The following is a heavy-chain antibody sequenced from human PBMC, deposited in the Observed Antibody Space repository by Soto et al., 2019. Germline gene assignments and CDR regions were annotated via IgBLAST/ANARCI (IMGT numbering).Heavy chain of an antibody. V-gene: IGHV4-39*01. CDR3: ERRERYDDAFDI. Sequence: SETLSLTCTVSGGSISSSSYYWGWIRQPPGKGLEWIGSIYYSGSTYYNPSLKSRVTISVDTSKNQFSLKLSSVTAADTAVYYCERRERYDDAFDIWGQGTMVTVSS. CDR1: GGSISSSSYY. J-gene: IGHJ3*02. D-gene: IGHD1-1*01. CDR2: IYYSGST.